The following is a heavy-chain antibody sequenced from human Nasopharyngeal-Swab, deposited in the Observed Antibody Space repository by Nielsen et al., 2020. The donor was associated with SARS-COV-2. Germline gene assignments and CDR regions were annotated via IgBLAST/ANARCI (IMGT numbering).Heavy chain of an antibody. D-gene: IGHD3-22*01. CDR2: RKQDVSEK. J-gene: IGHJ4*02. CDR3: ARVPGGYDSSGYYFDQ. Sequence: VGQAPGKGREWVASRKQDVSEKYYVDSVKGRFTISRDNAKNSLYLQMNSLRVEDTAVYYCARVPGGYDSSGYYFDQWGQGTLVTVSS. V-gene: IGHV3-7*01.